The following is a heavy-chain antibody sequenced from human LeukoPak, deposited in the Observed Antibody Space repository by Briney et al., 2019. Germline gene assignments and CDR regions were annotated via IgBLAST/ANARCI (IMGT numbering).Heavy chain of an antibody. CDR2: INANNGDT. V-gene: IGHV1-18*01. Sequence: ASVKVSCKTSGYTFSIYGITWVRQGPGQGLEWMGWINANNGDTDYGRKFQGRVTMTTDRATSTAQMELRNLRSDDTAVYFCARSMGVGRTEAGRLLDYWGQGSLVTVSS. CDR3: ARSMGVGRTEAGRLLDY. D-gene: IGHD6-19*01. CDR1: GYTFSIYG. J-gene: IGHJ4*02.